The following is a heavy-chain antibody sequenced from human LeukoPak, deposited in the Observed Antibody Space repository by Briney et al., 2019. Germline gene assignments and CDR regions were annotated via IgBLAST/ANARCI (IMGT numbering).Heavy chain of an antibody. J-gene: IGHJ4*02. CDR3: ARMGGYSGYATH. CDR2: IYSTGSA. Sequence: TSETLSLTCTVSGGSLSSYYWSWIRQPPGKGLEWIGYIYSTGSANYNPSLKSRVTLSVDTAKNQFSLKLNSVTAADTAVYYCARMGGYSGYATHWGQGTLVTISS. D-gene: IGHD5-12*01. CDR1: GGSLSSYY. V-gene: IGHV4-59*08.